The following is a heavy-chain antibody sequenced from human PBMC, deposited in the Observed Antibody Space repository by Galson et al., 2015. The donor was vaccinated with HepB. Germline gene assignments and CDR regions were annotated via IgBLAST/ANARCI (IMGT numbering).Heavy chain of an antibody. CDR2: ISYDGSNK. D-gene: IGHD3-3*01. V-gene: IGHV3-30*18. J-gene: IGHJ6*02. Sequence: SLRLSCAASGFTFSSYGMHWVRQAPGKGLEWVAVISYDGSNKYYADSVKGRFTISRDNSKNTLYLQMNSLRAEDTAVYYCAKSRPPTIFGAYGMDVWGQGTTVTVSS. CDR1: GFTFSSYG. CDR3: AKSRPPTIFGAYGMDV.